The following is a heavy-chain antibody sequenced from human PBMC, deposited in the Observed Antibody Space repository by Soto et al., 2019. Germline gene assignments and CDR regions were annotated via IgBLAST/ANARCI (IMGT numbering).Heavy chain of an antibody. CDR1: GYTFTSYY. D-gene: IGHD1-1*01. CDR2: INPSGGST. Sequence: ASVKVSCKASGYTFTSYYMHWVRQAPGQGLEWMGIINPSGGSTSYAQKFQGRVTMTRDTSTSTVYMELSGLRSEDTAVYYCARLAGYFPGRDYYYYYGMDVWGQGTTVTVSS. V-gene: IGHV1-46*01. CDR3: ARLAGYFPGRDYYYYYGMDV. J-gene: IGHJ6*02.